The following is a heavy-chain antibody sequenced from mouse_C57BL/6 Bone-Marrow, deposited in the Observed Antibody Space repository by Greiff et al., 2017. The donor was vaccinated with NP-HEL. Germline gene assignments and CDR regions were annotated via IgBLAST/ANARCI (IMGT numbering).Heavy chain of an antibody. Sequence: EVMLVESGAELVRPGASVKLSCTASGFNIKDDYMHWVKQRPEQGLEWIGWIDPENGDTEYASKFQGKATITADTSSNTAYLQLSSLTSEDTAVYYCTTSGPPSGAYWGQGTLVTVSA. J-gene: IGHJ3*01. D-gene: IGHD3-1*01. V-gene: IGHV14-4*01. CDR3: TTSGPPSGAY. CDR1: GFNIKDDY. CDR2: IDPENGDT.